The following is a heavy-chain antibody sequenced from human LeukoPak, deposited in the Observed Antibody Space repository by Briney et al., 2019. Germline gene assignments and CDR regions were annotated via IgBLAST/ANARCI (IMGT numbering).Heavy chain of an antibody. V-gene: IGHV4-59*02. D-gene: IGHD3-22*01. CDR1: GVSVSSYY. J-gene: IGHJ5*02. CDR3: ARVFDDYYDSSADPPLWFDP. CDR2: VYYSGSP. Sequence: KPSETLSLTCSVSGVSVSSYYWSWIRQPPGMGPEWIGYVYYSGSPNYNPSLKSRVTISVDTSKNQFSLRLRSVTAADTAVYYCARVFDDYYDSSADPPLWFDPWGQGTLVTVSS.